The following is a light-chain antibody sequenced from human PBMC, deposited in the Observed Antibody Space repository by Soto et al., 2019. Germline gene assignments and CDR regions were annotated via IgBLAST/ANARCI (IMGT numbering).Light chain of an antibody. Sequence: EIVLTQSPDTLSVSPGERASLSCRASQSVRSSYLAWYQQKPGQAPRLVVHGASNRAAGIPDRFSGRGSGTDFTLTISRLEPEDFAVYYCQQYGGSPMYTFGQGTKVDI. CDR3: QQYGGSPMYT. CDR1: QSVRSSY. CDR2: GAS. J-gene: IGKJ2*01. V-gene: IGKV3-20*01.